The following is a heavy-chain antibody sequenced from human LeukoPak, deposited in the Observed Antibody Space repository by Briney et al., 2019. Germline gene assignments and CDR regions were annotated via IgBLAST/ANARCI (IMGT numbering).Heavy chain of an antibody. CDR3: AKHLRGPLSKGGFDY. V-gene: IGHV3-23*01. CDR2: ISGSGGST. D-gene: IGHD3-10*01. CDR1: GFTFSSYA. Sequence: GGSLRLSCAASGFTFSSYAMSWARQAPGKGLEWVSAISGSGGSTYYADSVKGRFTISRDNSKNTLYLQMNSLRAEDTAVYYCAKHLRGPLSKGGFDYWGQGTLVTVSS. J-gene: IGHJ4*02.